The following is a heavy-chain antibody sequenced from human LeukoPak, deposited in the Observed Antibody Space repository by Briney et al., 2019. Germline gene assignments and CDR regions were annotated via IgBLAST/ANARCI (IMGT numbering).Heavy chain of an antibody. Sequence: SETLSLTCTVSGYSFSSGYCWGWIRQPPGKGLEWIGSIYHSGSTYYNPSLKSRVTISVDTSKNHFSLKLGSVTAADTAVYYCARSLAVAGPNFPFDYWGQGTLVTVSS. CDR2: IYHSGST. D-gene: IGHD6-19*01. V-gene: IGHV4-38-2*02. CDR3: ARSLAVAGPNFPFDY. J-gene: IGHJ4*02. CDR1: GYSFSSGYC.